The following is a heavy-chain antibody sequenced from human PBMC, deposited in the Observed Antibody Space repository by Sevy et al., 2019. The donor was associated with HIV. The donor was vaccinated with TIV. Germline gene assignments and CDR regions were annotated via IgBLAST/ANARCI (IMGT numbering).Heavy chain of an antibody. J-gene: IGHJ4*02. CDR3: ARGKSGYGYGLNS. CDR1: GFTVSSNY. D-gene: IGHD5-18*01. CDR2: FYSDGTT. Sequence: GGSLRLSCAASGFTVSSNYMTWVRQAPGKGLEGVSVFYSDGTTYHADSVKDRFTISRDNSKNTLFLEMNSLSAEDTALYYCARGKSGYGYGLNSWGQGTLVTVSS. V-gene: IGHV3-66*01.